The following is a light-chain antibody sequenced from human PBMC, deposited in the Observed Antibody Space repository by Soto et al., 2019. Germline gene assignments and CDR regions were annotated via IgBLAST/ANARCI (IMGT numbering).Light chain of an antibody. CDR1: QSVNSNY. CDR3: QQYSSSPPEFT. Sequence: EIVLTQSPGTLSVSPGERVTLSCRASQSVNSNYLAWYQQRPGQAPRLLIFGASYRATGIPDRFSGSGSGKDFTLTISRLEPEDFAVYYCQQYSSSPPEFTFGTGTKVDSK. J-gene: IGKJ3*01. CDR2: GAS. V-gene: IGKV3-20*01.